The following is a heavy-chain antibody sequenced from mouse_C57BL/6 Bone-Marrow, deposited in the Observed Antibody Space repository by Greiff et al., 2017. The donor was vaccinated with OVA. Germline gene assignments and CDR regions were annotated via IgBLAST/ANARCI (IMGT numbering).Heavy chain of an antibody. V-gene: IGHV5-6*01. CDR2: ISSGGSYT. D-gene: IGHD1-1*01. J-gene: IGHJ4*01. Sequence: EVMLVESGGDLVKPGGSLKLSCAASGFTFSSYGMSWVRQTPDKRLEWVATISSGGSYTYYPDSVKGRFTISRDNAKNTLYLQMSSLKSEDTAMYYCASYYGLYAMDYWGQGTSVTVSS. CDR3: ASYYGLYAMDY. CDR1: GFTFSSYG.